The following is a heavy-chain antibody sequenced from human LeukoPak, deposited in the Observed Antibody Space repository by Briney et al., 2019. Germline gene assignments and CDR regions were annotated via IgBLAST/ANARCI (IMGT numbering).Heavy chain of an antibody. V-gene: IGHV4-34*01. D-gene: IGHD5-18*01. CDR3: ARGRYSYGYFGY. Sequence: PSQTLSLTRAVYGGSFSGYYWGSIRQQPRNGLEWLGEINLSGSTNYSPSLKDRATLSAETSKNQFFLKRTSVTAADTAVYYCARGRYSYGYFGYWGQGTLVTVSS. J-gene: IGHJ4*02. CDR2: INLSGST. CDR1: GGSFSGYY.